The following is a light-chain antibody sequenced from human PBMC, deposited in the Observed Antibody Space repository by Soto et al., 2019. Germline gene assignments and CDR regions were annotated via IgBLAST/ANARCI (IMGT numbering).Light chain of an antibody. CDR3: QQYGSSPLT. J-gene: IGKJ4*01. V-gene: IGKV3-20*01. CDR1: QSGSSSY. CDR2: GAS. Sequence: EIVLTQSPGPLSFSPGARATLSFRASQSGSSSYLAWYQQKPGQAPRLLIYGASSRATGIPDRFSGSGSGTDFTLTISRLEPEDFAVYYCQQYGSSPLTFGGGTKVEIK.